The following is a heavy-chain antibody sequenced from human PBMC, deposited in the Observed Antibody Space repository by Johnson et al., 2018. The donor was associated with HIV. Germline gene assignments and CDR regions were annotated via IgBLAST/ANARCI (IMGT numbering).Heavy chain of an antibody. CDR3: APAGPDAFDI. D-gene: IGHD6-13*01. J-gene: IGHJ3*02. Sequence: EVQLVESGGGLVQPGGSLRLSCAASGFTVSSNYMSWVRQAPGKGLEWVADIKCDGSEKYYADSVKGRFTISRDNSKNTLYLQMNSLRAEDTAVYYCAPAGPDAFDIWGQGTMVTVSS. CDR2: IKCDGSEK. CDR1: GFTVSSNY. V-gene: IGHV3-7*01.